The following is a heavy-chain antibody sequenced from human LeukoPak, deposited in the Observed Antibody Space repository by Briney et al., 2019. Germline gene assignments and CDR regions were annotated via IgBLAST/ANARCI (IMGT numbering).Heavy chain of an antibody. D-gene: IGHD3-3*01. CDR1: GFTFSSYA. V-gene: IGHV3-23*01. CDR2: ISGSGGST. J-gene: IGHJ6*02. CDR3: AKGGGEYYDFWSGYEDV. Sequence: GSLRLSCAASGFTFSSYAMSWVRQAPGKGLEWVSAISGSGGSTYYADSVKGRFTISRDNSKNTPYLQMNSLRAEDTAVYYCAKGGGEYYDFWSGYEDVWGQGTTVTVSS.